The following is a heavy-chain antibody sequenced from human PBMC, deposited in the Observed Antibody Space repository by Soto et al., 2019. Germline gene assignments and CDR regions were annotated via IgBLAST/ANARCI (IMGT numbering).Heavy chain of an antibody. Sequence: SETLSLTCTVSGGSLISNYWSWLRPPPGKGLEWIGYIYYSGSTNYNPSLKSRVTISVDTSKNQFSLKLSSVTAADTAVYYCARGFNYYGSGSPLTTDYWGQGTLVTVSS. V-gene: IGHV4-59*01. D-gene: IGHD3-10*01. CDR2: IYYSGST. CDR1: GGSLISNY. J-gene: IGHJ4*02. CDR3: ARGFNYYGSGSPLTTDY.